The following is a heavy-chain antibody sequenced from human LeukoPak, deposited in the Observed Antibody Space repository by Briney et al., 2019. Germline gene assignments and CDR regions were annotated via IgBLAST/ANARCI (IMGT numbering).Heavy chain of an antibody. D-gene: IGHD3-22*01. J-gene: IGHJ5*02. CDR2: INSDGINT. V-gene: IGHV3-74*01. CDR3: ARDLGQYYDTSDNWFDP. CDR1: GFTFSNYW. Sequence: PGGSLRLSCAASGFTFSNYWMHWVRQAPGKGLVWVSRINSDGINTSYADSVKGRFTISRDNAKNTPNLQMNSLRAEDTAVYYCARDLGQYYDTSDNWFDPWGQGTLVTVST.